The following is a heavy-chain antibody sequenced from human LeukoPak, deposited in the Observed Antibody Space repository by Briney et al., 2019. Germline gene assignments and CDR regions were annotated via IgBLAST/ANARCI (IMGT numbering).Heavy chain of an antibody. V-gene: IGHV3-30*12. J-gene: IGHJ4*02. CDR2: IQYDGSNK. Sequence: PGGSLRLSCAASGLSFSSYGMHWVRQAPGKGLEWVAFIQYDGSNKFYADSVKGRFTISRDNSKNTLYLQMNSLRAEDTAVYYCARDMDSSGYYFDYWGQGTLVTVSS. CDR1: GLSFSSYG. CDR3: ARDMDSSGYYFDY. D-gene: IGHD3-22*01.